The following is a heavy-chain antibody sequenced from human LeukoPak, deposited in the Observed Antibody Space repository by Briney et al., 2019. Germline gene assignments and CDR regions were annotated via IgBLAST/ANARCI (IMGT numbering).Heavy chain of an antibody. CDR3: APMATIFVDY. CDR2: ISSSSSYI. CDR1: GLTFSSYS. V-gene: IGHV3-21*01. J-gene: IGHJ4*02. D-gene: IGHD3-9*01. Sequence: GGSLRLSCAASGLTFSSYSMNWVRQAPGKGLEWVSSISSSSSYIYYADSVKGRFTISRDNAKNSLYLQMNSLRAEDTAVYYCAPMATIFVDYWGQGTLVTVSS.